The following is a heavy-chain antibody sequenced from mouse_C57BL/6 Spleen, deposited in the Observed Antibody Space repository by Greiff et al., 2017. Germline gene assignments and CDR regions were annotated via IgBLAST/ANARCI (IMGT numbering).Heavy chain of an antibody. J-gene: IGHJ2*01. D-gene: IGHD1-1*01. CDR1: GYTFTRYW. CDR3: ARWGYGSSFSFDY. V-gene: IGHV1-55*01. Sequence: QVQLQQPGAELVKPGASVKMSCKASGYTFTRYWITWVKQRPGQGLEWIGDIYPGSGSTNYNEKFKSKATLTVDTSSSTAYMQLSSLTSEDSAVYYCARWGYGSSFSFDYWGQGTTLTVSS. CDR2: IYPGSGST.